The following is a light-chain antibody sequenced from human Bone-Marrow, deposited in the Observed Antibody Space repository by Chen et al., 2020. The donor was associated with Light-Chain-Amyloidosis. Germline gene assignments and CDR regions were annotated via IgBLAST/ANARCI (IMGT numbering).Light chain of an antibody. V-gene: IGKV3-20*01. J-gene: IGKJ1*01. Sequence: EIVFTQSPGTLSLSAGERATLSCRASQSVSDTFLAWYQQKPGQAPRLLIYAASRRATGIPDVCSGSGSVPVVTLTIRRLEPEDLAVYYCQQYGNSPGTFGPGTKVEI. CDR2: AAS. CDR3: QQYGNSPGT. CDR1: QSVSDTF.